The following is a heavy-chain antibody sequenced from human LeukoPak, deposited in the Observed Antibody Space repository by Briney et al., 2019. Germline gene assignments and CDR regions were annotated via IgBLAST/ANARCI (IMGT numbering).Heavy chain of an antibody. CDR3: ARGVAVSSFYGGNSYRYFDY. J-gene: IGHJ4*02. D-gene: IGHD4-23*01. V-gene: IGHV5-51*01. Sequence: GESLKISCKGSGYSFTSYWIGWVRQMPGKGLEWMGIIYPGDSDTRYSPSFQGQVTISADKSISTAYLQWSSLKASDTAMYYCARGVAVSSFYGGNSYRYFDYWGQGTLVTVSS. CDR1: GYSFTSYW. CDR2: IYPGDSDT.